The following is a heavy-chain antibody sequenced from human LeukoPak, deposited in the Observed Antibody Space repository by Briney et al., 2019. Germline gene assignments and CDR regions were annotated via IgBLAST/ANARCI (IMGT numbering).Heavy chain of an antibody. CDR1: GGSISGYY. V-gene: IGHV4-4*07. CDR3: ARVDVFGVVSSDYYYYYMDV. CDR2: IYTSGST. Sequence: SETLSLSCSVSGGSISGYYWSWIRQPAGKGLEWIGRIYTSGSTNYNPSLKSRVTMSVDTSKNQFSLKLSYVTAADTAVYYCARVDVFGVVSSDYYYYYMDVWGKGTTVTVSS. D-gene: IGHD3-3*01. J-gene: IGHJ6*03.